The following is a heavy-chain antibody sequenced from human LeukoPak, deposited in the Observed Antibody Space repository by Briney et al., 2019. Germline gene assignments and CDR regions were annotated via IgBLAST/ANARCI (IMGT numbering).Heavy chain of an antibody. J-gene: IGHJ4*02. D-gene: IGHD3-22*01. Sequence: SVKVSCKASGGTFSSYTISWVRQAPGQGLEWMGRIIPILGIANYAQEFQGRVTITADKSTSTAYMELSSLRSEDTAVYYCARDPRIKDHSSGYDDYWGQGTLVTVSS. CDR3: ARDPRIKDHSSGYDDY. CDR2: IIPILGIA. V-gene: IGHV1-69*04. CDR1: GGTFSSYT.